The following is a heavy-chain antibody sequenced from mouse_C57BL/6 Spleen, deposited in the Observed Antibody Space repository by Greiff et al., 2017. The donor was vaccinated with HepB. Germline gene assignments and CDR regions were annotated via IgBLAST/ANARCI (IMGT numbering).Heavy chain of an antibody. V-gene: IGHV1-69*01. D-gene: IGHD1-1*01. CDR1: GYTFTSYW. Sequence: VQLQQSGAELVMPGASVKLSCKASGYTFTSYWMHWVKQRPGQGLEWIGEIDPSDSYTNYNQKFKGKSTLTVDKSSSTAYMQLSSLTSEDSAVYYCAMGITTRAYWGQGTLVTVSA. CDR3: AMGITTRAY. CDR2: IDPSDSYT. J-gene: IGHJ3*01.